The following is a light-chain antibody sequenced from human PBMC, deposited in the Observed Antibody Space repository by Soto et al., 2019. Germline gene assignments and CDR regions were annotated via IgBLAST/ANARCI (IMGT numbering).Light chain of an antibody. CDR1: QSVLHSSNNSNY. CDR2: WAS. CDR3: QQYYDAPALT. J-gene: IGKJ4*01. V-gene: IGKV4-1*01. Sequence: IVMTQSPESLDLSLGELATLNCKSSQSVLHSSNNSNYLAWYQQKPGQPPKLLIYWASTRESGVPDRFSGSGSGTDFTLTIASLQAEDVAVYYCQQYYDAPALTFGGGTKVDIK.